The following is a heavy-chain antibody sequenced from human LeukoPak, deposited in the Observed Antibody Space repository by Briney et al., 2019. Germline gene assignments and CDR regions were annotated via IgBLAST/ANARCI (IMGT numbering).Heavy chain of an antibody. D-gene: IGHD1-26*01. CDR3: AKATLGIVGATVAFDI. CDR1: GFTFSSYA. V-gene: IGHV3-23*01. Sequence: GGSLRLSCAASGFTFSSYAMSWVRQAPGKGLEWVSAISGSGGSTYYADSVKGRFTISRDNSKNTLYLQMNSLRAEDTAVYYCAKATLGIVGATVAFDIWGQGTMVTVSS. J-gene: IGHJ3*02. CDR2: ISGSGGST.